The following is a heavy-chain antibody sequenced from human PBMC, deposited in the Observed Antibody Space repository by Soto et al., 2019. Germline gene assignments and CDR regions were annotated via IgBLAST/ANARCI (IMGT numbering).Heavy chain of an antibody. D-gene: IGHD6-13*01. J-gene: IGHJ5*02. CDR1: GFTFSIYA. V-gene: IGHV3-23*01. CDR3: AKGGDSSSWKNWFDP. CDR2: IRGSGSSI. Sequence: GGFLRLSCAASGFTFSIYAMTWVRQAPGEGLEWVSGIRGSGSSIYYADSVKGRFTISRDNSKNTLYLQMNSLRGEDTAVYYCAKGGDSSSWKNWFDPWGQGTLVTVSS.